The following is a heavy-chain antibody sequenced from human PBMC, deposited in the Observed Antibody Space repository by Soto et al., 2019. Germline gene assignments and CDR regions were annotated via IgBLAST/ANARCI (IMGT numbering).Heavy chain of an antibody. J-gene: IGHJ4*02. CDR1: GGSISSYY. Sequence: SETLSLTCTVSGGSISSYYWSWIRQPPGKGLEWIGYIYYSGSTNYNPSLKSRVTISVDTSKNQFSLKLSSVTAADTAVYYCAREITSPNYGSGTFDYWGQGTLVTVSS. D-gene: IGHD3-10*01. V-gene: IGHV4-59*01. CDR2: IYYSGST. CDR3: AREITSPNYGSGTFDY.